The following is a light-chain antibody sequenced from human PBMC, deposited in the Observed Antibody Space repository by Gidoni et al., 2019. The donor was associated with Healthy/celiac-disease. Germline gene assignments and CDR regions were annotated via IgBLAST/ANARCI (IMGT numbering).Light chain of an antibody. J-gene: IGLJ2*01. V-gene: IGLV1-40*01. CDR2: GNS. CDR1: SSHIGAGYD. CDR3: QSYDSSLSVV. Sequence: QSVLTQPPSVSGAPGQRVTITCTGSSSHIGAGYDVHWYQQLPGTAPKLLIYGNSKRPSGVPDRFSGSKSGTSASLAITGLQAEDEADYYCQSYDSSLSVVFGGGTKLTVL.